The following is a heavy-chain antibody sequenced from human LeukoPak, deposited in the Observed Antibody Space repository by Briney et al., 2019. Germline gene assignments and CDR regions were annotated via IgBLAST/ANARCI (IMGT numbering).Heavy chain of an antibody. CDR2: ISSTSSYM. CDR1: GFTFSSYS. V-gene: IGHV3-21*01. Sequence: GGSLRLFCAASGFTFSSYSMNWVRQAPGKGLEWVSSISSTSSYMYYADSMKGRFIISRDNAKNSLYLQMNSLRAEDTAVYYCARASSGWAVDLYYFDHWGQGTLVTVSS. D-gene: IGHD6-19*01. J-gene: IGHJ4*02. CDR3: ARASSGWAVDLYYFDH.